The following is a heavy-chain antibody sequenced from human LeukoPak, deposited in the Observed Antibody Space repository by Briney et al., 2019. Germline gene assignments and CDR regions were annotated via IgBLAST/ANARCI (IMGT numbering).Heavy chain of an antibody. Sequence: GGSLRLSCAASGFTFSGSAMHWVRQASGKGLEWVGRIRSKANSYATAYAASVKGRFTISRDDSKNTLYLQMNSLKTEDTAVYYCTTDQENVWFGKLFFDYWGQGTLVTVSS. CDR1: GFTFSGSA. J-gene: IGHJ4*02. CDR3: TTDQENVWFGKLFFDY. V-gene: IGHV3-73*01. D-gene: IGHD3-10*01. CDR2: IRSKANSYAT.